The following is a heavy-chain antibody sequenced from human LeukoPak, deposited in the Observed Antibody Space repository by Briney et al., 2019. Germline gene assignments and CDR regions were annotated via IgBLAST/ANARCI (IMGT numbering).Heavy chain of an antibody. Sequence: SETLSLTCAVYGGSFSGYYWSWIRQPPGKGLEWIGEINHSGSANYNPSLKSRVTISVDTSKNQFSLKLSSVTAADTAVYYCARESYSSSWYGDYFDYWGQGTLVTVSS. CDR2: INHSGSA. V-gene: IGHV4-34*01. J-gene: IGHJ4*02. CDR3: ARESYSSSWYGDYFDY. CDR1: GGSFSGYY. D-gene: IGHD6-13*01.